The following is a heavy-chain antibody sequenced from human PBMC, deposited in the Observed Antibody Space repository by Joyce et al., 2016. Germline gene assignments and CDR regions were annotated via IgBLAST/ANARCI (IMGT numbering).Heavy chain of an antibody. V-gene: IGHV3-30*18. CDR2: ISYDRIYK. D-gene: IGHD6-25*01. CDR3: AKILTATYSSGWFLDY. CDR1: GLTLSNYG. Sequence: QVQLVESGGGVVQPGRSLRLSCAACGLTLSNYGVHWVRQSQGKGLAWVAVISYDRIYKYYADSVKGRFTISRDNSKNTVFLEMNSLRTEDTAVYYCAKILTATYSSGWFLDYWGQGTLVTVSS. J-gene: IGHJ4*02.